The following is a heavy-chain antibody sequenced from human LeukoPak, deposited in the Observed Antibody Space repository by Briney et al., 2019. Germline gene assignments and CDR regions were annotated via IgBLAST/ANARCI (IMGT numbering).Heavy chain of an antibody. D-gene: IGHD3-3*01. Sequence: GGSLRLSCAASGFTFDDYAMHWVRHAPGKGLEWVSGISWNSGSIGYADSVKGRFTISRDNSKNTLYLQMNSLRAEDTAVYYCARDFRLDYDFWSGYVDYWGQGTLVTVSS. V-gene: IGHV3-9*01. J-gene: IGHJ4*02. CDR1: GFTFDDYA. CDR3: ARDFRLDYDFWSGYVDY. CDR2: ISWNSGSI.